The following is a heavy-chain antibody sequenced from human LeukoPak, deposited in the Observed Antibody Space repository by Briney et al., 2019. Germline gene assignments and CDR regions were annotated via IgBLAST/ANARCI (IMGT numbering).Heavy chain of an antibody. D-gene: IGHD3-16*02. V-gene: IGHV3-7*04. J-gene: IGHJ4*02. Sequence: PGGSLRLSCAASGLIFSSYEMNWVRQAPGKGLEWGANIKQDGSEKYYVDSVKGRFTISRDNAKNSLYLQMTSLRAEDTAVYYCARDLDVWGSYRPTSTFDYWGQGTLVTVSS. CDR3: ARDLDVWGSYRPTSTFDY. CDR1: GLIFSSYE. CDR2: IKQDGSEK.